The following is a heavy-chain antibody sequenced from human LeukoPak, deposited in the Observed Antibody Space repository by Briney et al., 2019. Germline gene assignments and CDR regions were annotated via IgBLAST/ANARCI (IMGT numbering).Heavy chain of an antibody. CDR3: ARGREWLRGYYFDY. Sequence: SETLSLTCTVSGGSISSFYWSWIRQPAGKGLEWIGYIYHSGSTYYNPSLKSRVTISVDRSKNQFSLKLSSVTAADTAVYYCARGREWLRGYYFDYWGQGTLVTVSS. CDR1: GGSISSFY. D-gene: IGHD5-12*01. J-gene: IGHJ4*02. CDR2: IYHSGST. V-gene: IGHV4-59*12.